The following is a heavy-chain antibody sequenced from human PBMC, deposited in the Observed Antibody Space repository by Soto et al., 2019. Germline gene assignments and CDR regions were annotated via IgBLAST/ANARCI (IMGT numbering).Heavy chain of an antibody. V-gene: IGHV3-21*01. CDR2: ISTVSSYI. CDR1: GFTFSSFT. Sequence: GGSLRLSCAASGFTFSSFTMNWVRQAPGKGLEWVSSISTVSSYIYYADSVRDRFTISRDNTKNSLYLQMNGLRADDTAVYYCARSATVTTMPDIDYWGQGTLVTVSS. J-gene: IGHJ4*02. D-gene: IGHD4-17*01. CDR3: ARSATVTTMPDIDY.